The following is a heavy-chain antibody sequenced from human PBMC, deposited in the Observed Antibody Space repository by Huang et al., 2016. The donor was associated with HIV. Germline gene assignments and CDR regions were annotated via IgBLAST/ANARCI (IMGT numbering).Heavy chain of an antibody. Sequence: QVQLVQSGAEVRQTGSSVKVSCRASGGSFNNFGITWVRQAPGKGREWMGGISPRFGTRNDAQRFKDRVTITADETTGVVHLEVTSLRSDDTAVYFCAKRGGAWGSPYAFDLWGPGTMVTVSS. CDR3: AKRGGAWGSPYAFDL. CDR1: GGSFNNFG. J-gene: IGHJ3*01. CDR2: ISPRFGTR. V-gene: IGHV1-69*13. D-gene: IGHD3-16*01.